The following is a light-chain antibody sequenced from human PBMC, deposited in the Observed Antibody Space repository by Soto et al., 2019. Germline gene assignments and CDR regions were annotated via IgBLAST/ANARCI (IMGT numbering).Light chain of an antibody. V-gene: IGKV1-5*01. J-gene: IGKJ1*01. CDR2: DAS. Sequence: DIQMTQSPSTLSASVGDRVTITCRASQSISSWLAWYQQKPGKAHKLLIYDASSLESGVTLRFSGSGSGTEFTLTISSLQPDDFATYYCQQYNSYSWTFGQGTKVDIK. CDR3: QQYNSYSWT. CDR1: QSISSW.